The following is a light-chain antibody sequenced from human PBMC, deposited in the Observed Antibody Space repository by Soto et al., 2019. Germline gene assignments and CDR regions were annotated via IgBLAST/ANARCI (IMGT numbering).Light chain of an antibody. Sequence: EIVLTQSPATLSLSPGERATLSCRASQSVGGHLAWYQQKPGQAPRLLIYDASARATGIPARFSGSGSETGFTLTISSLEPDDFAVYYCQQRNNWPPSITFGQGTRLEIK. CDR1: QSVGGH. J-gene: IGKJ5*01. V-gene: IGKV3-11*01. CDR2: DAS. CDR3: QQRNNWPPSIT.